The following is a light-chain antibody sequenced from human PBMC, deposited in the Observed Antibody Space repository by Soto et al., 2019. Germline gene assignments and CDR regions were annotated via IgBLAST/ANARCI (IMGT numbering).Light chain of an antibody. V-gene: IGKV3D-20*02. Sequence: LEKNRSAVCLSGKERRALSWRSSQSVSSKFLAWYQQKPGQAPRLLIYDASNRATGIPPRFSGSGSGTDFTFTFSIRQPEDFATYYSQQTDRMLRTFREGTKVDIK. J-gene: IGKJ1*01. CDR3: QQTDRMLRT. CDR1: QSVSSKF. CDR2: DAS.